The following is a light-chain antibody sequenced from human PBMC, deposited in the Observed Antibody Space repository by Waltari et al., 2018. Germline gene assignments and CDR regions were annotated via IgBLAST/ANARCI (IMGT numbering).Light chain of an antibody. J-gene: IGLJ3*02. CDR1: SGHTSDA. CDR3: QTWGTGTWV. CDR2: INRYGSH. Sequence: QLVVTQPPSASPSLGASVKFTCTLTSGHTSDAISWHQHTQEKGHSYLMKINRYGSHKKGDGIPDRFSGSSSGAERYLTISSLQSEDEADYYCQTWGTGTWVFGGGTKLTVL. V-gene: IGLV4-69*01.